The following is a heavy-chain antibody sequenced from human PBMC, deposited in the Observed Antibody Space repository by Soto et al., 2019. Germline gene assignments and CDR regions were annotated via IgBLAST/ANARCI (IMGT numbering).Heavy chain of an antibody. CDR3: AREVRAYGSGSYYPDY. CDR2: IYYSGST. D-gene: IGHD3-10*01. Sequence: QVQLQESGPGLVQPAQTLSLTCTVSGGSISSSGYYWSWIRQPPGQGLESIGYIYYSGSTYYNPSLQSRLTISVDTSKNQFSLKLTSVTAADTAVYYCAREVRAYGSGSYYPDYGGQGTLFTVSS. CDR1: GGSISSSGYY. V-gene: IGHV4-31*03. J-gene: IGHJ4*02.